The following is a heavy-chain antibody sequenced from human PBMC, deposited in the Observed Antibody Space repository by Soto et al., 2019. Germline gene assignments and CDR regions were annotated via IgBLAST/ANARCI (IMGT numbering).Heavy chain of an antibody. CDR3: ARGNLSFEFDA. CDR1: GFNFGFFG. CDR2: ISGDGINT. J-gene: IGHJ4*02. D-gene: IGHD1-26*01. Sequence: QIQLVESGGDVVQPGKSLRLSCAASGFNFGFFGMHWVRQAPGKGLEWVAFISGDGINTQYADSVRGRFTLSRDYSRKTMYLQMDSLRDEDTALYYGARGNLSFEFDAWGLGTLVTVSS. V-gene: IGHV3-30*03.